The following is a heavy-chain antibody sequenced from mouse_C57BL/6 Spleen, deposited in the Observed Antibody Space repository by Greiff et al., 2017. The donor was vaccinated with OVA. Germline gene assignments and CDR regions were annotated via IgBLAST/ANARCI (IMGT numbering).Heavy chain of an antibody. Sequence: VQLQQSGPELVKPGDSVKISCKASGYSFTDYNMNWVKQSNGKSLEWIGVINPNYGTTRYNQKFKGKATMTVDTSSSTAYMQLNSLTSEDSSVYYSASSQCLLRDALDYWGQGASVTVSS. V-gene: IGHV1-39*01. J-gene: IGHJ4*01. CDR3: ASSQCLLRDALDY. CDR2: INPNYGTT. CDR1: GYSFTDYN. D-gene: IGHD2-3*01.